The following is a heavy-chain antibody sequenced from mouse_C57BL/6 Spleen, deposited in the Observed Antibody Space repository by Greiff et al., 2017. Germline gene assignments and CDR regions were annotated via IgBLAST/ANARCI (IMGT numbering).Heavy chain of an antibody. CDR2: IDPETGGP. CDR3: TRKGITTVVSNFDY. J-gene: IGHJ2*01. Sequence: VQLQQSGAELVRPGASVTLSCKASGYTFTDYEMHWVKQTPVHGLEWIGAIDPETGGPAYNQKFKGKAILTANKSSSTTYMELRSLTSEDSAVYYCTRKGITTVVSNFDYWGQGTTLTVSS. CDR1: GYTFTDYE. V-gene: IGHV1-15*01. D-gene: IGHD1-1*01.